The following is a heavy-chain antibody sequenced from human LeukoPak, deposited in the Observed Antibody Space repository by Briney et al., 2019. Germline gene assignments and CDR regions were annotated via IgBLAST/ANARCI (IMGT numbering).Heavy chain of an antibody. CDR2: TYYDGSNE. V-gene: IGHV3-33*01. D-gene: IGHD1-26*01. J-gene: IGHJ6*02. CDR1: GFMINNYG. CDR3: ARDVEGVYPYFYYGLDV. Sequence: GGSLRLSCAASGFMINNYGMHWVRQTPGKGLEWVAITYYDGSNEYYGDSVKGRFTISRDNSKNTLYLQMNSLRAEDTAVYHCARDVEGVYPYFYYGLDVWGQGTTVTVSS.